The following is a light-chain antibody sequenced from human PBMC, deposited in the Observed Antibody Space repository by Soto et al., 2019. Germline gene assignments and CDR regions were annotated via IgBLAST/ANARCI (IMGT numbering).Light chain of an antibody. CDR3: QQYGRSPRT. CDR2: GAS. Sequence: EIVLTQSPGTLSLSPGERATLSCRASQSVSGSFLAWYQQKPGQAPRLLIYGASSRATDIPDRFSGSGSGTDFTLTISRLEPEDCAVYYCQQYGRSPRTFGQGTKVDIK. CDR1: QSVSGSF. V-gene: IGKV3-20*01. J-gene: IGKJ1*01.